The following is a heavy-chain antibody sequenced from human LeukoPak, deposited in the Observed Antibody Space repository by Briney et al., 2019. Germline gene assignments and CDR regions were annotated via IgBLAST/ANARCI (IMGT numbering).Heavy chain of an antibody. CDR2: ISSNFNYI. D-gene: IGHD6-13*01. V-gene: IGHV3-21*01. CDR1: GFTFSTYA. J-gene: IGHJ4*02. Sequence: GGSLRLSCAASGFTFSTYAMNWVRQAPGKGLEWVSSISSNFNYIHYADSVKGRFTISRDNAKNSLYLQMSSLRAEDTAVYYCARRNSDYSSSWYFNDYRGQGTLVTVSS. CDR3: ARRNSDYSSSWYFNDY.